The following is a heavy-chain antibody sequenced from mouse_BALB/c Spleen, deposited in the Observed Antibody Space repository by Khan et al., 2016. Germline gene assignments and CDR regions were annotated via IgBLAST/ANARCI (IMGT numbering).Heavy chain of an antibody. D-gene: IGHD2-14*01. J-gene: IGHJ4*01. V-gene: IGHV4-1*02. CDR1: GFDFSRYW. CDR3: ARPRGNYAMDY. Sequence: EVQLLESGGGLVQPGGSLKLSCAASGFDFSRYWMSWVRQAPGKGLEWIGEINPDSSTINYTQSLKDKFIISRDNAKNTLYLQMSKGRSEDTARYYWARPRGNYAMDYWGQGTSVTVSS. CDR2: INPDSSTI.